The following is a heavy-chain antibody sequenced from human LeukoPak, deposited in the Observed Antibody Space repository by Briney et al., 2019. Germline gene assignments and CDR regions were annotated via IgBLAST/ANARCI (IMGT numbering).Heavy chain of an antibody. V-gene: IGHV3-15*01. D-gene: IGHD3-10*01. CDR1: GFTFNNAW. CDR3: TWQLLWGIFDP. Sequence: RGPPRHSCAASGFTFNNAWMSWVRQAPEKGLEWVGHIKSKTDGGTTEYAAPVKGRFTISRDDSRNTLYLQMNSLKTEDTAIYYCTWQLLWGIFDPWCEGALVTVSS. CDR2: IKSKTDGGTT. J-gene: IGHJ5*02.